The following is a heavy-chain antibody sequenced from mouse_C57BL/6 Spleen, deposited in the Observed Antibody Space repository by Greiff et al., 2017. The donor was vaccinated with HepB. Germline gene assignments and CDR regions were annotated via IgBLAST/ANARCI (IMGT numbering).Heavy chain of an antibody. J-gene: IGHJ4*01. D-gene: IGHD2-2*01. Sequence: VKLMESGPGLVAPSQSLSITCTVSGFSLTSYGVHWVRQPPGKGLEWLVVIWSDGSTTYNSALKSRLSISKDNSKSQVFLKMNSLQTDDTAMYYCARSTMVTYYAMDYWGQGTSVTVSS. V-gene: IGHV2-6*03. CDR1: GFSLTSYG. CDR2: IWSDGST. CDR3: ARSTMVTYYAMDY.